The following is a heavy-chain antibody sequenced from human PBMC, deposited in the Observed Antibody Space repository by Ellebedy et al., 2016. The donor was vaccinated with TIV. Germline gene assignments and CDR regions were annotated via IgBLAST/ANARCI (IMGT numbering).Heavy chain of an antibody. CDR2: INGDGSKK. CDR1: RFTFSGYW. J-gene: IGHJ6*02. CDR3: ARDGAYGDYAPGQYGLDV. D-gene: IGHD4-17*01. V-gene: IGHV3-7*03. Sequence: GGSLRLSCAASRFTFSGYWMSWVRQAPGKGLEWVANINGDGSKKYYVDSVKGRFTISRDNAQNSLYLQMNSLRVEDTAVYYCARDGAYGDYAPGQYGLDVWGQGTTVIVS.